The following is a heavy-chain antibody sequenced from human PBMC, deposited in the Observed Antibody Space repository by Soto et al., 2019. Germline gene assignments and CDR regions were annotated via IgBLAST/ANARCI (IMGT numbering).Heavy chain of an antibody. V-gene: IGHV3-74*01. D-gene: IGHD6-25*01. CDR3: AGGSGTLSNWFDP. Sequence: EVQLVESGGGLVQPGGSLRLSCAASGFTFSSYWMHWVRQAPGKGLVWVSRINSDGSSTSYADSVKGRFTISRDNAEHTLYLHMNSLRAEDTAVYYCAGGSGTLSNWFDPWGQGTLFTVSS. CDR1: GFTFSSYW. CDR2: INSDGSST. J-gene: IGHJ5*02.